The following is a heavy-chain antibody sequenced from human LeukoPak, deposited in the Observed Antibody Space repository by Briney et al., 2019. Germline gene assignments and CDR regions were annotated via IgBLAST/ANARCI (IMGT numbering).Heavy chain of an antibody. CDR2: ISTGSGTI. J-gene: IGHJ4*02. Sequence: GGSLRLSCAASGFTFSTYSMNWVRQAPGKGLEWVSYISTGSGTIHYADSVKGRFTISRDNAKNSLYLQMNSLRAEDTAMYYCVRDPSLYCSSNTCYDLDYWGQGTLVTVSS. CDR1: GFTFSTYS. V-gene: IGHV3-48*04. D-gene: IGHD2/OR15-2a*01. CDR3: VRDPSLYCSSNTCYDLDY.